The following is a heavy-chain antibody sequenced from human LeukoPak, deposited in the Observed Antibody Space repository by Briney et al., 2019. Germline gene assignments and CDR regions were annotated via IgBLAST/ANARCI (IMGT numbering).Heavy chain of an antibody. V-gene: IGHV1-46*01. J-gene: IGHJ4*02. CDR2: INPSDGST. D-gene: IGHD2-21*02. CDR1: GYTFSSYF. CDR3: ARVDVTFGLIGDY. Sequence: GASVKVSCKASGYTFSSYFMHWVRQAPGQGLEWMGIINPSDGSTSYARELQGRVTMTRDTSTGTVYMELSGLRSEDTAVYYCARVDVTFGLIGDYRGQGTLVTVSS.